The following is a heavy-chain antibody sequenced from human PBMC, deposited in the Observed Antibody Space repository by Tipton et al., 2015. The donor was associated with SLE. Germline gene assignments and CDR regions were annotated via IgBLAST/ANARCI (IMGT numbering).Heavy chain of an antibody. D-gene: IGHD3-22*01. Sequence: TLSLTCAVYGGSFRGYSWGWVRQAPGKGLEWIGEISHTGSPNYNPSLKSRVTISIDTSKNHFSLKLSSVTAADTAVYFCARGGRYSSGYDNWFDPWGQGTLVTVSS. J-gene: IGHJ5*02. V-gene: IGHV4-34*01. CDR2: ISHTGSP. CDR3: ARGGRYSSGYDNWFDP. CDR1: GGSFRGYS.